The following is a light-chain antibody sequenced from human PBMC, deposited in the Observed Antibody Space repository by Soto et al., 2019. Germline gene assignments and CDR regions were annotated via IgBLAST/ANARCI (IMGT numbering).Light chain of an antibody. J-gene: IGKJ2*01. V-gene: IGKV2-30*01. CDR2: KVS. CDR3: MQGTHWPPYT. CDR1: QSLLYSDGNTN. Sequence: DVVMTQSPLSLAVTLGQPASISCSSSQSLLYSDGNTNLNWFHQRPGQSPRRLIYKVSNRDSGVPDRFSGSGSGTDFTLKISRVEAEDVGVYYCMQGTHWPPYTFGQGTKLEIK.